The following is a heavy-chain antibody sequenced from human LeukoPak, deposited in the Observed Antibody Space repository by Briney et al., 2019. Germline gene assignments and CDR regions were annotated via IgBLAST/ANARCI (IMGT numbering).Heavy chain of an antibody. V-gene: IGHV3-33*01. CDR1: GFTFSSYG. CDR2: IWYDGSNK. J-gene: IGHJ4*02. D-gene: IGHD4-17*01. CDR3: ARDRDDYGDSHFDY. Sequence: PGRSLRLSCAASGFTFSSYGMHWVRQAPGKGLEWVAVIWYDGSNKYYADSVKGRFTISRDNSKNTLYLQMNSLRAEDTAVYYCARDRDDYGDSHFDYWGQGTLVTVSS.